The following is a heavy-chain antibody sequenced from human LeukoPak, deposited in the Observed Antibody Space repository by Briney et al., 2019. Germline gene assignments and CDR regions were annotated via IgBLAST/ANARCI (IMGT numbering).Heavy chain of an antibody. Sequence: SETLSLTCTVSGGSISSYYWGWIRQPPGKGLEWIGSIYYSGSTYYNPSLKSRVTISVDTSKNQFSLKLSSVTAADTAVYYCARGAEIVLMVYASTHFDYWGQGTLVTASS. CDR1: GGSISSYY. CDR3: ARGAEIVLMVYASTHFDY. CDR2: IYYSGST. D-gene: IGHD2-8*01. J-gene: IGHJ4*02. V-gene: IGHV4-39*01.